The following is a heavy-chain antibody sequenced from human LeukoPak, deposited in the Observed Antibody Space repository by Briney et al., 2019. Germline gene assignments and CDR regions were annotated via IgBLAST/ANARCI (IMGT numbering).Heavy chain of an antibody. V-gene: IGHV1-2*02. CDR2: INLNSGGT. J-gene: IGHJ6*03. D-gene: IGHD6-13*01. CDR1: GYTFTGYY. Sequence: ASVKVSCKASGYTFTGYYMHWVRQAPGQGLEWMGWINLNSGGTNYAQKFQGRVTMTRDTSISTAYMELSRLRSDDTAVYYCARSMRQLVANYYYYYMDVWGKGTTVTISS. CDR3: ARSMRQLVANYYYYYMDV.